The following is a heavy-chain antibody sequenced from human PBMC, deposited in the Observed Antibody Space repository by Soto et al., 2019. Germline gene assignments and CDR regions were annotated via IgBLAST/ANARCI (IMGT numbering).Heavy chain of an antibody. CDR2: INAGNGNT. V-gene: IGHV1-3*01. Sequence: QVQLVQSGAEVKKPGASVKVSCKASGYTFTSYAMHWVRQAPGQRLEWMGWINAGNGNTKYSQKFQGRVTITRDTSASTAYMELSSLRSEDTAVYYCARSLKVATILDYWSQGTLVTVSS. CDR3: ARSLKVATILDY. J-gene: IGHJ4*02. CDR1: GYTFTSYA. D-gene: IGHD5-12*01.